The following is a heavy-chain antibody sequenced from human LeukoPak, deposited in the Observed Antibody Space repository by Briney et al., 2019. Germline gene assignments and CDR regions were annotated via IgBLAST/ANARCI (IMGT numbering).Heavy chain of an antibody. CDR1: GGSFSGYY. CDR3: ARGIYFDY. V-gene: IGHV4-34*01. Sequence: SETLSLTCAVYGGSFSGYYWSWNRQPPGKGLEWIGEINHSGSTNYNPSLKSRVTISVDTSKNQFSLKLSSVTAADTAVYYCARGIYFDYWGQGTLVTVSS. CDR2: INHSGST. J-gene: IGHJ4*02.